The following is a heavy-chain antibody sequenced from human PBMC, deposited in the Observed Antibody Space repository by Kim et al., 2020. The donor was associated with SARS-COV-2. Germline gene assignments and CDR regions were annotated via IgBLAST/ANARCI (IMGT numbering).Heavy chain of an antibody. D-gene: IGHD3-10*01. V-gene: IGHV1-3*01. Sequence: ASVKVSCKASGYTFTSSAMHWVRQAPGQRLEWMGWINAGNGNTKYSQKFQGRVTITRDTSASTAYMELSSLRSEDTAVYYCARAITMVQGVITNWFDPWGQGTLVTVSS. CDR3: ARAITMVQGVITNWFDP. J-gene: IGHJ5*02. CDR2: INAGNGNT. CDR1: GYTFTSSA.